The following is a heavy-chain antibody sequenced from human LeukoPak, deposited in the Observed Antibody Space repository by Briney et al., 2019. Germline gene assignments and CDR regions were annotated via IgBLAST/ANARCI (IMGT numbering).Heavy chain of an antibody. Sequence: PGGSLRLSCAASGLTFSSYAMHWVRQAPGKGLEWVAVISYDGSNKYYADSVKGRFTISRDNSKNTLYLQMNSLRAEDTAVYYCARASGEAEQQLVGSMDYWGQGTLVTVSS. D-gene: IGHD6-13*01. CDR2: ISYDGSNK. J-gene: IGHJ4*02. V-gene: IGHV3-30*04. CDR3: ARASGEAEQQLVGSMDY. CDR1: GLTFSSYA.